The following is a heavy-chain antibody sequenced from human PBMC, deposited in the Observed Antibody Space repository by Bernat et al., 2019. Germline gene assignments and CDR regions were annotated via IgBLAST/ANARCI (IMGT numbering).Heavy chain of an antibody. Sequence: EEQLVESGGGLVQPGGSLRLSCAGSGFTFRDYWMTWVRQAPGKGLEWVASIREDGSEKYYVDSVKGRFSISRDNAKNTLYMQMNSLRGEDTAVYYCARGLGGFWGQGTLVTVSS. CDR2: IREDGSEK. V-gene: IGHV3-7*03. J-gene: IGHJ4*02. CDR3: ARGLGGF. CDR1: GFTFRDYW.